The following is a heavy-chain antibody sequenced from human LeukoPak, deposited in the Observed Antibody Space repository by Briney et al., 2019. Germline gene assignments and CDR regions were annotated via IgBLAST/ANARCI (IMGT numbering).Heavy chain of an antibody. D-gene: IGHD4-17*01. J-gene: IGHJ4*02. CDR3: AKDGWVTTTTREDY. V-gene: IGHV3-23*01. CDR1: GFTFSSYA. Sequence: GGSLRLSCAASGFTFSSYAMSWVRQAPGKGLEWVPAISGSGGSTYYADSVKGRFTISRDNSKNTLYLQMNSLRAEDTALYYCAKDGWVTTTTREDYWGQGTLVTVSS. CDR2: ISGSGGST.